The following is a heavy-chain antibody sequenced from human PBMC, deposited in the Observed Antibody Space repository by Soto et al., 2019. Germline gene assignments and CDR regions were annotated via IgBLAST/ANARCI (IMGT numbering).Heavy chain of an antibody. V-gene: IGHV4-61*01. CDR1: GGSVSCGSYY. CDR2: IYYSGST. J-gene: IGHJ6*02. Sequence: SETLSVTCTVSGGSVSCGSYYWSWIRQPPGKGLEWIGYIYYSGSTNYNPSLKSRVTISVDTSKNQFSLKLSSVTAADTAVYYCAREVATTPGYYYGMDVWGQGTTVTVS. D-gene: IGHD5-12*01. CDR3: AREVATTPGYYYGMDV.